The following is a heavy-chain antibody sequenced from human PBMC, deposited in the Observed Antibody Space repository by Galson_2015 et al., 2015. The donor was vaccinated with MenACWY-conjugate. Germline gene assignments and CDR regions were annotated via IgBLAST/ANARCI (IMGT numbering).Heavy chain of an antibody. CDR2: IDPSDSYT. Sequence: FTSYWISWVRQMPGKGLEWMGRIDPSDSYTNYSPSFQGHVTISADKSISTAYLQWSSLKASDTAMYYCAIWGGFKDYWGQGTLVTVSS. J-gene: IGHJ4*02. D-gene: IGHD7-27*01. CDR1: FTSYW. CDR3: AIWGGFKDY. V-gene: IGHV5-10-1*01.